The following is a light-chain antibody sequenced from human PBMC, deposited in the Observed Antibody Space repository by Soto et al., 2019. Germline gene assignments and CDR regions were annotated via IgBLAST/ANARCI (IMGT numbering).Light chain of an antibody. V-gene: IGKV3-11*01. CDR3: QQRSNWPPT. CDR1: QSVTSY. CDR2: DAS. J-gene: IGKJ1*01. Sequence: EIVLTQSPATLSLSPGERATLSCRASQSVTSYFAWYQQKPGQAPRLLIYDASNRATCIPARFSGSGSGKDFTLTISSLEPEDFAVYYCQQRSNWPPTFGQGTKVEIK.